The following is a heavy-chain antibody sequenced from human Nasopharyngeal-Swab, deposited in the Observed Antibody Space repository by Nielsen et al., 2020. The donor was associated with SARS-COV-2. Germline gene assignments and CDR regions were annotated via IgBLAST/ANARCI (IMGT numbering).Heavy chain of an antibody. D-gene: IGHD3-10*01. V-gene: IGHV4-59*01. CDR1: GGSISSYY. CDR3: ATYTSITMVRGVIGWFDP. CDR2: IYYSGST. J-gene: IGHJ5*02. Sequence: ESLKISCTVSGGSISSYYWSWIRQPPGKGLEWIGYIYYSGSTNYNPSLKSRVTISVDTSKNQFSLKLSSVTAADTAVYYCATYTSITMVRGVIGWFDPWGQGTLVTVSS.